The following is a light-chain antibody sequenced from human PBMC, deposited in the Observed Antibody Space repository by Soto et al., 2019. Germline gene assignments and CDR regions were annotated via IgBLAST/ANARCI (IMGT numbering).Light chain of an antibody. Sequence: EMVMTQSPATLYLSPGERATLSCRASQSVSSNLAWYQQKPGQAPRLLIYGASTRATGLPARFSVSGSGTEFSLTISRLQSEDFAVYFCQQYNKWPITFGQGTRLEIK. CDR1: QSVSSN. CDR2: GAS. CDR3: QQYNKWPIT. J-gene: IGKJ5*01. V-gene: IGKV3-15*01.